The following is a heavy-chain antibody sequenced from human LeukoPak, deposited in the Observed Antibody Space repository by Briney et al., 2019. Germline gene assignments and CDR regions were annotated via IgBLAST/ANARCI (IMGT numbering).Heavy chain of an antibody. Sequence: PGGSLRLSCVASGFTFSDYYMSWIRQAPGKGLEWISYISNSDSTIYYVDSVKGRFTISRDNAKDSLYLQMNSLRVEDTAVYYCARGSPNPGAFDIWGQGTMVTIS. CDR1: GFTFSDYY. CDR2: ISNSDSTI. D-gene: IGHD2-2*01. CDR3: ARGSPNPGAFDI. J-gene: IGHJ3*02. V-gene: IGHV3-11*01.